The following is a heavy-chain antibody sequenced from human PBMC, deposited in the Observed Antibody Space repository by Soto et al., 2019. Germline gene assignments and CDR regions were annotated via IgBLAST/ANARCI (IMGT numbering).Heavy chain of an antibody. CDR2: ITVSGTGT. CDR1: GVKLSSYA. V-gene: IGHV3-23*01. Sequence: GSLRISYEASGVKLSSYALTWVRQAPGKGLEWVSGITVSGTGTYYADSVKGRFTISRDNSENTLYLQMSSLRVEDTAVYYCAKDFRYSSSWGQGTQVTVSS. D-gene: IGHD6-19*01. CDR3: AKDFRYSSS. J-gene: IGHJ4*02.